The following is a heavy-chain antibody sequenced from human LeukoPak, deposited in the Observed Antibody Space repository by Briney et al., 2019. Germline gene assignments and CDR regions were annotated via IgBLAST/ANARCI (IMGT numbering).Heavy chain of an antibody. CDR1: GYTFTSYD. D-gene: IGHD3-3*01. V-gene: IGHV1-8*01. CDR2: MNPNSGNT. CDR3: ARGKYYEYYYYYMDV. Sequence: ASVKVSCKASGYTFTSYDINWVRQATGQGLEWMGRMNPNSGNTGYAQKFQGRVTMTRNTSISTAYMELSSLRSEDTAVYYCARGKYYEYYYYYMDVWGKGTTVTVSS. J-gene: IGHJ6*03.